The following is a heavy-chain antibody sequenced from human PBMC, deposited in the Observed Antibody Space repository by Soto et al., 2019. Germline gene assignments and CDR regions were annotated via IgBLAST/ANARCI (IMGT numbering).Heavy chain of an antibody. CDR1: GFTFSSYA. CDR3: AKGITMIVVARAYFQH. Sequence: GGSLRLFCAASGFTFSSYAMSWVRQAPGKGLEWVSAISGSGGSTYYADSVKGRFTISRDNSKNTLYLQMNSLRAEDTAVYYCAKGITMIVVARAYFQHWGQGTLVTVSS. D-gene: IGHD3-22*01. CDR2: ISGSGGST. J-gene: IGHJ1*01. V-gene: IGHV3-23*01.